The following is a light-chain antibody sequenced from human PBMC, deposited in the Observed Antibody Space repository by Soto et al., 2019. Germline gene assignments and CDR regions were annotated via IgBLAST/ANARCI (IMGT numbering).Light chain of an antibody. CDR3: QQYGRSPWT. CDR1: QSFGSTY. J-gene: IGKJ1*01. V-gene: IGKV3-20*01. CDR2: GAS. Sequence: EIVLTQSPDTLSLSPGERATLSCRASQSFGSTYLAWYQQKTGQAPSLLIYGASSRATGVPDRFSGSGSGTDFTLTISRLEPEDFAVYYCQQYGRSPWTVGQGTKVEIK.